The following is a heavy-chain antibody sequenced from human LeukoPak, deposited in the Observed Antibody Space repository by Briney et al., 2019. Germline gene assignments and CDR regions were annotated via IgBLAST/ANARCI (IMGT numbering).Heavy chain of an antibody. Sequence: PGGTLRLSCAASGFTFSSYGMSWVRQAPGKGLEWVSAISGSGGSTYYADSVKGRFTISRDNSKNTLYLQMNSLRAEDTAVYYCAKVIYDSSGYPFDYWGQGTLVTVSS. D-gene: IGHD3-22*01. V-gene: IGHV3-23*01. CDR3: AKVIYDSSGYPFDY. J-gene: IGHJ4*02. CDR1: GFTFSSYG. CDR2: ISGSGGST.